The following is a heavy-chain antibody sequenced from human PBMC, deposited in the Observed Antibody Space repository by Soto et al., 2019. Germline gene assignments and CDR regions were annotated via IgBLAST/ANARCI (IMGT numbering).Heavy chain of an antibody. CDR3: ARRAMVTGEDY. Sequence: QVQLVQSGAEVKKPGASVKVSCKASGYTFTSYGISWVRQAPGQGLEWMGGISAYNGNTNYAQKLQGRVTMTTDTSTSKHYMELRTLRSDDTAVYYRARRAMVTGEDYWGQGTLVTVSS. CDR2: ISAYNGNT. J-gene: IGHJ4*02. D-gene: IGHD5-18*01. CDR1: GYTFTSYG. V-gene: IGHV1-18*01.